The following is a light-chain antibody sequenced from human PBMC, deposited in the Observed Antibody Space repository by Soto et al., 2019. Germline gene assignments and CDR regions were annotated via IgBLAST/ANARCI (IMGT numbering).Light chain of an antibody. Sequence: QSALTQPASVSGSPGQSITISCTGTSSDVGSYNLVPWYQQHPGKAPKLMIYEGSKRPSGVSNRFSGSKSGNTASLTISGLQAEDEADYYCCSYAGSSTDVVFGGGNKLTVL. V-gene: IGLV2-23*01. CDR1: SSDVGSYNL. CDR3: CSYAGSSTDVV. CDR2: EGS. J-gene: IGLJ2*01.